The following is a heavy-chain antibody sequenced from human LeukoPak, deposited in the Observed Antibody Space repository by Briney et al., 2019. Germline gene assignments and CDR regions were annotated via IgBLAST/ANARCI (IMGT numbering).Heavy chain of an antibody. Sequence: ASVKVSCKASGYTFSSYGISWVRQAPGQGLEWMGWISANNGETNYAQKFQGRVTMTTDTSTSTAYLVLNSLTSEDTAVYYCARDGAVAGVWFDYWGQGTLVSVSS. J-gene: IGHJ4*02. V-gene: IGHV1-18*01. CDR2: ISANNGET. CDR1: GYTFSSYG. D-gene: IGHD6-19*01. CDR3: ARDGAVAGVWFDY.